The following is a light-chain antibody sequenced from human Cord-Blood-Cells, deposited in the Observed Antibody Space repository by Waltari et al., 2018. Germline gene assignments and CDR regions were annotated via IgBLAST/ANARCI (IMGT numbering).Light chain of an antibody. CDR3: QSADSSGTYYV. CDR1: ELPKQY. V-gene: IGLV3-25*03. Sequence: SYELTQPPSVSVSPGQTARITCTGDELPKQYAYWYQQKPGQAPVRVIYKDSERPSGIPERFAGSSSGTTVTLTIRGGQAEDEADYDCQSADSSGTYYVFGTGTKVTVL. CDR2: KDS. J-gene: IGLJ1*01.